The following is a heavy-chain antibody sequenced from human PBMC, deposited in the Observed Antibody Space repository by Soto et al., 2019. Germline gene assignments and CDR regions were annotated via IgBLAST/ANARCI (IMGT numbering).Heavy chain of an antibody. CDR2: IYYRGDT. J-gene: IGHJ4*02. CDR1: GGSISTSNYY. V-gene: IGHV4-39*01. Sequence: QLQLQESGPGLVKPSETLSLTCNVSGGSISTSNYYWAWVRQAPGKGLEWIANIYYRGDTYYHPSLRTRLTVSVDTSKNQFSLRLTSLTAADTAMYFCASLQVLGNFDYWGQGTLVTVSS. CDR3: ASLQVLGNFDY. D-gene: IGHD1-1*01.